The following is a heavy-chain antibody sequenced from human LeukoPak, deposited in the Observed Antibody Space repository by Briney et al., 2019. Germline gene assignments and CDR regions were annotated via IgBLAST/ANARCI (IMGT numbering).Heavy chain of an antibody. V-gene: IGHV4-39*07. J-gene: IGHJ4*02. CDR3: ARAFPYYYDSSGSFDY. Sequence: PSGTLSLTCTVSGGSISSSSYYWGWIRQPPGKGLEWIGSIYYSGSTYYNPSLKSRVTISVDTSKNQFSLKLSSVTAADTAVYYCARAFPYYYDSSGSFDYWGQGTLVTVSS. D-gene: IGHD3-22*01. CDR1: GGSISSSSYY. CDR2: IYYSGST.